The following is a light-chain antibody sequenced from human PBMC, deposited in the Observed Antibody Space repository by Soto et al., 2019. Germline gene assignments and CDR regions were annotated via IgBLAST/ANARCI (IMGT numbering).Light chain of an antibody. Sequence: QFALTQPPSASGSLGQSVTISCTGTSSDVGGYNYVSWYQQHPGKAPKLMIYEVSKRPSGVPERFSGSKSGNTASLTVSGLQAEDEAVYYCSSYAGSNNFVVFGGGTKLTVL. V-gene: IGLV2-8*01. CDR2: EVS. CDR1: SSDVGGYNY. J-gene: IGLJ2*01. CDR3: SSYAGSNNFVV.